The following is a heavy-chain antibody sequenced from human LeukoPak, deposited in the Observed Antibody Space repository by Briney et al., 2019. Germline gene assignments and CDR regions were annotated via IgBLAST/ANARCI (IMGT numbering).Heavy chain of an antibody. CDR2: ISGSGGST. Sequence: PGGSLTLSCAASGFTFSSYAMSWVRQAPGKGLEWVSAISGSGGSTYYADSVKGRLTISRDNSKNTPYLQMNSLGAEDTAVYYCARGSSSAAFDYWGQETLVTVSS. D-gene: IGHD6-13*01. J-gene: IGHJ4*02. CDR3: ARGSSSAAFDY. CDR1: GFTFSSYA. V-gene: IGHV3-23*01.